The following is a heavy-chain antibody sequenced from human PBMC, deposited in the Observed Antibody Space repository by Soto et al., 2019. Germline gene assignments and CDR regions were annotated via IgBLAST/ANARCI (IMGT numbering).Heavy chain of an antibody. CDR3: ARDNDSGYCSGGSCQSAFDY. V-gene: IGHV1-2*04. D-gene: IGHD2-15*01. Sequence: ASVKVSCKASGYTFTGYYMQWVRQAPGQGLEGMGWINTNSGGTNYAQMFQGWVTRTRDTSISTAYLEPCRLRSADTALDYAARDNDSGYCSGGSCQSAFDYWGHGTLVTGSS. CDR2: INTNSGGT. CDR1: GYTFTGYY. J-gene: IGHJ4*01.